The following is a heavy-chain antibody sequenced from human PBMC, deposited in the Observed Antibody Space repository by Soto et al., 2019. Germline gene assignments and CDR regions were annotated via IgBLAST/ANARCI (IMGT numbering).Heavy chain of an antibody. CDR2: ISAYNGNK. J-gene: IGHJ3*02. Sequence: QVQLVQSGAEVKKPGASVKVSCKASGYTFTSYGISWVRQAPGQGLEWMGWISAYNGNKNYAQKLQGRVTRTTDTTTSTAYMELRSLRSDDTAVYYCARPTDITGADDAFDIWGQGTMVTVSS. CDR3: ARPTDITGADDAFDI. CDR1: GYTFTSYG. V-gene: IGHV1-18*01. D-gene: IGHD1-20*01.